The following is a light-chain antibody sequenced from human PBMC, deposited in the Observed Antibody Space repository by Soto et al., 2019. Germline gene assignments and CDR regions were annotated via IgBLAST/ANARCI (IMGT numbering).Light chain of an antibody. V-gene: IGLV2-14*02. J-gene: IGLJ6*01. CDR1: SSDVGSYNL. CDR2: EVR. CDR3: TSYTPTGALV. Sequence: QSVLTQPASVSGSPGQSITISCTGTSSDVGSYNLVSWYQQHPGKAPKLMIYEVRNRLSGVSNRFSGSKSGNTASLTISGLQSEDEADYYCTSYTPTGALVFGSGTKLTVL.